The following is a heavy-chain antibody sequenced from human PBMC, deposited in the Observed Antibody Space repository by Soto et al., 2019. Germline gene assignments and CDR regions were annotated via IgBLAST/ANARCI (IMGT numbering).Heavy chain of an antibody. V-gene: IGHV3-21*01. D-gene: IGHD6-13*01. CDR3: TRDGVTAAGTLH. CDR2: ISSSSSYI. CDR1: GFTFSSYS. J-gene: IGHJ4*02. Sequence: EVQLVESGGGLVKTGGSLRLSCAASGFTFSSYSMNWVRQAPGKGLEWVSSISSSSSYIYYADSVKGRFTISRDNAKNSLYLQMNSLRAEDTAVYYCTRDGVTAAGTLHWGQGTLVTVSS.